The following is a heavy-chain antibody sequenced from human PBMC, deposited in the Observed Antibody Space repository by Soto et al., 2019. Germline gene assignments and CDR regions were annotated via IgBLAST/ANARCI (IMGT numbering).Heavy chain of an antibody. V-gene: IGHV3-23*01. D-gene: IGHD3-10*01. CDR3: SKDCLLDGGQDYFYGIDV. J-gene: IGHJ6*02. CDR2: ISGSGDST. CDR1: GFTLSDYA. Sequence: EVQVLESGGGFVQPGGSLRLSCAASGFTLSDYAMTWVRQGPGKGLEWVSAISGSGDSTYYTDSVKGRFTISRDNSKKPLYREKNGLGAGDTALDYSSKDCLLDGGQDYFYGIDVWGQGTTVTVSS.